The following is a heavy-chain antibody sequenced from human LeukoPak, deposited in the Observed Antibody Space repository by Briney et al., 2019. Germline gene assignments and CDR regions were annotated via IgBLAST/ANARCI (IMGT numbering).Heavy chain of an antibody. D-gene: IGHD6-19*01. CDR2: IIPIFGTA. Sequence: SVKVSCKASGGTFSSYAISWVRQAPGQGLEWLGGIIPIFGTANYAQKFQGRVTITADESTSTAYMELSSLRSEDTAVYYCARAYSSGRPDAFDIWGQGTMVTVSS. CDR3: ARAYSSGRPDAFDI. J-gene: IGHJ3*02. V-gene: IGHV1-69*13. CDR1: GGTFSSYA.